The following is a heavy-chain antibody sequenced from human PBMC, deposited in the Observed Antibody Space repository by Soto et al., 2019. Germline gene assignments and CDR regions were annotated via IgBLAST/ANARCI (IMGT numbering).Heavy chain of an antibody. CDR1: GYTFTSYY. Sequence: GASVKVSCKASGYTFTSYYMHWVRQAPGQGLEWMGIINPSGGSTSYAQKFQGRVTMTRDTSTSTVYMELSSLRSEDTAVYYCARPRHTLNTAMAKPDSFDYWGQGTLVTVSS. J-gene: IGHJ4*02. CDR2: INPSGGST. D-gene: IGHD5-18*01. V-gene: IGHV1-46*01. CDR3: ARPRHTLNTAMAKPDSFDY.